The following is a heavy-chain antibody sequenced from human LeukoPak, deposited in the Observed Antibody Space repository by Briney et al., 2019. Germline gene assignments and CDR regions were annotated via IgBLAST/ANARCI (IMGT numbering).Heavy chain of an antibody. CDR1: GGTINSYY. Sequence: PSETLSLTCTVSGGTINSYYWTWVRQPPGKGLEWIGSIYSTGNTNYNPSLKSRVTISIDASLHQFYLSLSSVTAADTAVYYCARDVYYDALGVYYGLDVWGQGTTVTVSS. V-gene: IGHV4-59*01. D-gene: IGHD3-22*01. CDR3: ARDVYYDALGVYYGLDV. J-gene: IGHJ6*02. CDR2: IYSTGNT.